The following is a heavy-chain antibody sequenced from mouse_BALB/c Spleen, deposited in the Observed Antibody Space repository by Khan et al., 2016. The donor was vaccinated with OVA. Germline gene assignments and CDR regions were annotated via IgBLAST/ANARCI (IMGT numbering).Heavy chain of an antibody. CDR1: GYTFTSYW. J-gene: IGHJ3*01. CDR3: NSFDYLFAY. CDR2: IYPGNSDT. V-gene: IGHV1-5*01. Sequence: VQLKESGTVLARPGTSVKMSCKASGYTFTSYWMHWVKQRPGQGLEWIGAIYPGNSDTSYTQKFKGKAKLTAVTSNSTAYMELSSLTNEDSAVYYCNSFDYLFAYWGQGTLVTVSA. D-gene: IGHD2-4*01.